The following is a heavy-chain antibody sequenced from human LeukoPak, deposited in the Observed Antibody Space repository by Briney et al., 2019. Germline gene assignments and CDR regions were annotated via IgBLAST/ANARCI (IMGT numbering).Heavy chain of an antibody. CDR1: GYPFSNYG. J-gene: IGHJ4*02. V-gene: IGHV3-48*04. CDR3: AREGGGYRLFEF. D-gene: IGHD2-15*01. CDR2: ISGRATNT. Sequence: GGSLRLSCAASGYPFSNYGMDWVRQTPGRGLEWISYISGRATNTEYADSVKARFTISRDNAENTLYLQMDNLRAEDTVVYYCAREGGGYRLFEFWGQGLLVTVSS.